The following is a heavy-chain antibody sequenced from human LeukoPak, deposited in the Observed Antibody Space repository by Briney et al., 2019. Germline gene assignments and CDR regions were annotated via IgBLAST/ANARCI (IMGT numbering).Heavy chain of an antibody. CDR2: IIPIFGTA. Sequence: ASVKVSCKASGGTFSSYAISWVRQAPGQGLEWMGGIIPIFGTANYAQKFQGRVTITADESTSTAYMELSSLRSEDTAVYYCARGYIVVVPAALRYYYYYMDVWGKGTAVTVSS. D-gene: IGHD2-2*01. CDR1: GGTFSSYA. J-gene: IGHJ6*03. V-gene: IGHV1-69*13. CDR3: ARGYIVVVPAALRYYYYYMDV.